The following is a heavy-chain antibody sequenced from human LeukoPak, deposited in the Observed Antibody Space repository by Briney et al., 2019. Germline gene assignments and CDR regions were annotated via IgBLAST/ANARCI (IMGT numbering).Heavy chain of an antibody. CDR1: GSTFSTYS. J-gene: IGHJ4*02. Sequence: GGSLRLSCAASGSTFSTYSMSWVRQAPGKGLEWVSAIRGGGENTYYADPVKGRFTISRDNSKDTLSLQMNSLRAEDTAVYYCAKISWDGRGTFYWGQGTLVTVSS. CDR2: IRGGGENT. D-gene: IGHD2-15*01. V-gene: IGHV3-23*01. CDR3: AKISWDGRGTFY.